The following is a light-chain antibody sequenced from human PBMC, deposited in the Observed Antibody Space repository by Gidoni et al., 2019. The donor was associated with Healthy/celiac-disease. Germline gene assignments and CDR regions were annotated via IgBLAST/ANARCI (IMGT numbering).Light chain of an antibody. Sequence: DIQMTQSPSSLSASVGDRVTITCRASQSISSYLNWYQQKPGKAPKLLIYAASSLQSGVPSRFSGSGSGTDFTLTISSLQPEVFATYYCQQSYSTPYTFGQXTKLEIK. CDR3: QQSYSTPYT. V-gene: IGKV1-39*01. J-gene: IGKJ2*01. CDR2: AAS. CDR1: QSISSY.